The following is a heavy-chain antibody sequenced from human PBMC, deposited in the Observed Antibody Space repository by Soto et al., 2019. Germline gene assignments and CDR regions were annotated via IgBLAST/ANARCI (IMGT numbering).Heavy chain of an antibody. CDR2: IIPIFGTA. D-gene: IGHD1-26*01. J-gene: IGHJ5*02. CDR3: ARRMSGSDVSINNWFDP. V-gene: IGHV1-69*19. Sequence: QVQLVQSGAEVKKPGSSVKVSCKASGGTFSSYAISWVRQAPGQGLEWMGGIIPIFGTANYAQKFQGRVTITADDSTSTDYMELSSLRYEDTAVYYCARRMSGSDVSINNWFDPWGQGTLVTVSS. CDR1: GGTFSSYA.